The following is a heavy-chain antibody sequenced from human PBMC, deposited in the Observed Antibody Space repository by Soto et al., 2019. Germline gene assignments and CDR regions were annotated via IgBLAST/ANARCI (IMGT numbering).Heavy chain of an antibody. Sequence: GASVKVSCKASGYTFTSYGISWVRQAPGQGLEWMGWISAYNGNTNYAQKLQGRVTMTTDTSTSTAYMELRSLRSDDTAVYYCARDIGEAYYYGSGSYYYFDYWGQGTLVTVSS. J-gene: IGHJ4*02. CDR1: GYTFTSYG. CDR3: ARDIGEAYYYGSGSYYYFDY. D-gene: IGHD3-10*01. CDR2: ISAYNGNT. V-gene: IGHV1-18*01.